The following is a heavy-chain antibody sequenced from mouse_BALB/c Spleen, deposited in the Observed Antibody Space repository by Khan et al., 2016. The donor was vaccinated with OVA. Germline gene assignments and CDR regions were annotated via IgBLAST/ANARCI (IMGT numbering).Heavy chain of an antibody. CDR2: IFPGTGTT. Sequence: QVQLQQSGAELAKPGASVKLSRRTSGYTFTNYWIQWVKQRPGQGLGWIGEIFPGTGTTYYNENFKDKATLTIDTSSSTVYMHLSSLTSEDSAVYFCARGYFGDYDFAYWGQGTLVTVSA. V-gene: IGHV1S132*01. D-gene: IGHD2-13*01. CDR1: GYTFTNYW. J-gene: IGHJ3*01. CDR3: ARGYFGDYDFAY.